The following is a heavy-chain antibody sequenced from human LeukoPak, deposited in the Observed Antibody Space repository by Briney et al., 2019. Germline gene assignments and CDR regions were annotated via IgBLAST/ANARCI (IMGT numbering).Heavy chain of an antibody. CDR1: GYTFSSYS. CDR2: ISVRSNYI. CDR3: VRLRRNSDTSGFYYYYDY. D-gene: IGHD3-22*01. V-gene: IGHV3-21*01. Sequence: GGSLRLSCAASGYTFSSYSINWIRQAPGKGLEWVSSISVRSNYIYYADSVRGRFSVSRDDARDSLYLQMNSLRAEDTAVYYCVRLRRNSDTSGFYYYYDYWGQGTLVTVSS. J-gene: IGHJ4*02.